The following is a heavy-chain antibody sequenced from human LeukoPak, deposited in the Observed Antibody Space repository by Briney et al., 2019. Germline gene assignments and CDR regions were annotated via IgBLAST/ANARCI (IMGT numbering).Heavy chain of an antibody. D-gene: IGHD2-21*02. J-gene: IGHJ3*02. CDR2: IKQDGSEK. V-gene: IGHV3-7*01. CDR3: ARGGVVVTAIPSLRAFDI. CDR1: GFTFSSYW. Sequence: GGSLRLSCAASGFTFSSYWMSWVRQAPGKGLEWVANIKQDGSEKYYVDSVKGRFTISRDNAKNSLYLQMNSLRAEDTAVYYCARGGVVVTAIPSLRAFDIWGQGTMVTVSS.